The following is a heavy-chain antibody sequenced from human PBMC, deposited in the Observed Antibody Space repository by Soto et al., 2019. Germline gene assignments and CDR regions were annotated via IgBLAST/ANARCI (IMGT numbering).Heavy chain of an antibody. Sequence: ASVKVSCKASGSTFTNYGITWVRQAPGQGLEWMGWISAYNGNTNYAQKLQGRLTMTTDTSTSTAYMELRSLRSDDTAVYYCARGGEQLVRFPPFDYWGQGTPVTVSS. CDR1: GSTFTNYG. J-gene: IGHJ4*02. D-gene: IGHD6-13*01. CDR3: ARGGEQLVRFPPFDY. V-gene: IGHV1-18*01. CDR2: ISAYNGNT.